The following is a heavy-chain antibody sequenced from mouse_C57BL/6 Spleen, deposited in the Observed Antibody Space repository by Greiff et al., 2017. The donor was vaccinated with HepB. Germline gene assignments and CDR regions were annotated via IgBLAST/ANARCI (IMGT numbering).Heavy chain of an antibody. CDR1: GYTFTSYW. D-gene: IGHD2-3*01. J-gene: IGHJ2*01. CDR3: ARGGYFPFDY. Sequence: QVQLQQPGAELVKPGASVKLSCKASGYTFTSYWMQWVKQRPGQGLEWIGEIDPSDSYTNYNQKFKGKATLTVDTSSSTAYMQLSSLTSEDSAVYYCARGGYFPFDYWGQGTTLTVSS. CDR2: IDPSDSYT. V-gene: IGHV1-50*01.